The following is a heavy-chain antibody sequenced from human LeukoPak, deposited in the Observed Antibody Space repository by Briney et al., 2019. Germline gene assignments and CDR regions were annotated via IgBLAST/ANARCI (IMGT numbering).Heavy chain of an antibody. J-gene: IGHJ4*02. Sequence: GASVKVSCKASGYTFTGYYMHWVRQAPGQGLEWMGWISAYNGNTNYAQKLQGRVTMTTDTSTSTAYMELRSLRSDDTAVYYCARTIVVVVAAKVYWGQGTLVTVSS. CDR2: ISAYNGNT. D-gene: IGHD2-15*01. CDR3: ARTIVVVVAAKVY. V-gene: IGHV1-18*04. CDR1: GYTFTGYY.